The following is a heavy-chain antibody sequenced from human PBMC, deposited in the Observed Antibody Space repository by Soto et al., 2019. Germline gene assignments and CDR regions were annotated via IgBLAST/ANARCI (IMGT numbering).Heavy chain of an antibody. D-gene: IGHD2-21*01. Sequence: QVQLVESGGGVVQPGRPLRLSCAASGFTFSSYGMHWVRQAPGKGLEWVALMWHDGSNKYYADSVKGRFTISRDNSKSTLYLQMNSLRAEDTAVYYCAKDIIPEARWVAFDIWGQGTMVTVSS. CDR3: AKDIIPEARWVAFDI. V-gene: IGHV3-33*06. CDR1: GFTFSSYG. CDR2: MWHDGSNK. J-gene: IGHJ3*02.